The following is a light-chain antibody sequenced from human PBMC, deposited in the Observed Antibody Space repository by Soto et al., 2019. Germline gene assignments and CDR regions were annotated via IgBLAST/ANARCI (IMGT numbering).Light chain of an antibody. V-gene: IGKV1-39*01. CDR3: QQSYSTPLT. J-gene: IGKJ5*01. CDR1: QSISSY. CDR2: AAS. Sequence: DIHMTQSPSSLSASVGYIFTITCRASQSISSYLNWYQKEPGKAPKLLIYAASSLQSGVPYRVSGSGSGTDFTITISSMKTEDFETYDCQQSYSTPLTFGQGTRLEIK.